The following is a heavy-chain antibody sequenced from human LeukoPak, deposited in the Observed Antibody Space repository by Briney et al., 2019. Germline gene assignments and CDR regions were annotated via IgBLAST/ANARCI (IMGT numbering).Heavy chain of an antibody. D-gene: IGHD3-22*01. CDR1: GYTFTTYY. V-gene: IGHV1-46*01. J-gene: IGHJ4*02. Sequence: ASVKVSCXASGYTFTTYYIHWVRQAPGQGLKWMGLINPSGGSTSYAQKFQGRLTMTRDTSTSTVYMELSSLRSEDTAVYYCAREKDSSGYFYFVYWGQGTLVTVSS. CDR3: AREKDSSGYFYFVY. CDR2: INPSGGST.